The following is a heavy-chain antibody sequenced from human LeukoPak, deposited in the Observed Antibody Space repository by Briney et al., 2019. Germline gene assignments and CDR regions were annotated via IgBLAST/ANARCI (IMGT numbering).Heavy chain of an antibody. J-gene: IGHJ4*02. CDR1: GGSISSSSYY. Sequence: SETLSLTCTVSGGSISSSSYYWGWIRQPPGKGLEWIESIYYSGSTYYNPALKSRVTISVERTKNKFSLKLSSVTAADTAVYYCARHYSSSWPLYYFDYWGQGTLVTVSS. CDR2: IYYSGST. CDR3: ARHYSSSWPLYYFDY. V-gene: IGHV4-39*01. D-gene: IGHD6-13*01.